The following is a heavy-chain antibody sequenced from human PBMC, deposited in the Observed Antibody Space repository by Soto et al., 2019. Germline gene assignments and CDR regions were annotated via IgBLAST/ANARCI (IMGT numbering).Heavy chain of an antibody. CDR3: ARGRDCGGDCPNWFDP. J-gene: IGHJ5*02. D-gene: IGHD2-21*02. CDR2: IYSGGST. Sequence: EVQLVESGGGLVQPGGSLRLSCAASGFTVSSNYMSWVRQAPGKGLEWVSVIYSGGSTYYADSVKGRFTISRHNSKNTLYLQMNSLRAEDTAVYYCARGRDCGGDCPNWFDPWGQGTLVTISS. CDR1: GFTVSSNY. V-gene: IGHV3-53*04.